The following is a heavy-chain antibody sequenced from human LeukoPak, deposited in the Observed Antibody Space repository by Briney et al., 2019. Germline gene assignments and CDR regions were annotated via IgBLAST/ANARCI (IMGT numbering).Heavy chain of an antibody. CDR2: INHSGST. CDR3: ARATVTTTRDAFDI. CDR1: GGSFSGYY. V-gene: IGHV4-34*01. Sequence: PSETLSLTCAVYGGSFSGYYWSWIRQPPGKGLEWIGEINHSGSTNYNPSLKSRVTISVDTSKNQFSLKLSSVTAADTAVYYCARATVTTTRDAFDIWGQGTMVTVSS. J-gene: IGHJ3*02. D-gene: IGHD4-17*01.